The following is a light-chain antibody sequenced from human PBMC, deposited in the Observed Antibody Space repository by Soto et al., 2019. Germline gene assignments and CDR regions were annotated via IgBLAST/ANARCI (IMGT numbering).Light chain of an antibody. CDR1: SSDVGGYNY. J-gene: IGLJ1*01. V-gene: IGLV2-14*01. Sequence: QSALTQPASVSGSPGQSITISCTGTSSDVGGYNYVSWYQQHPGKAPKPMIYEVSNRPSGVYNRFSGSKSGNTASLTISGFQAEDEADYYCSSYTSSTTYVFGSGTKLTVL. CDR2: EVS. CDR3: SSYTSSTTYV.